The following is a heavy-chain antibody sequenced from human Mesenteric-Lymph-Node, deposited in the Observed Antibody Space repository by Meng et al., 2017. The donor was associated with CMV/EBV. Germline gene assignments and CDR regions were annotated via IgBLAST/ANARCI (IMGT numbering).Heavy chain of an antibody. D-gene: IGHD3-9*01. J-gene: IGHJ4*02. CDR1: GYSFSSNW. CDR2: IFPGDAET. V-gene: IGHV5-51*01. CDR3: ARSGTGYYYAIIDY. Sequence: GGSLRLSCKASGYSFSSNWIAWVRQMPGKGLEWMGIIFPGDAETRYSPSFQGQVTISADKSMSTAYLEWSSLKASDTAIYYCARSGTGYYYAIIDYWGRGTLVTVSS.